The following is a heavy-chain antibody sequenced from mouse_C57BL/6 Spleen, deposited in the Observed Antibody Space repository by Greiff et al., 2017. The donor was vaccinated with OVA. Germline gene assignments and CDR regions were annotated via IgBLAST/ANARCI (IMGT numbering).Heavy chain of an antibody. Sequence: QVQLQQSGAELARPGASVKMSCKASGYTFTSYTMHWVKQRPGQGLEWIGYIHPSSGYTKYNQKFKDKATLTADKSSSTAYMQLSSLTSEDSAVYYCARGDYGSSIWYFDVWGTGTTVTVSS. V-gene: IGHV1-4*01. CDR1: GYTFTSYT. J-gene: IGHJ1*03. CDR2: IHPSSGYT. D-gene: IGHD1-1*01. CDR3: ARGDYGSSIWYFDV.